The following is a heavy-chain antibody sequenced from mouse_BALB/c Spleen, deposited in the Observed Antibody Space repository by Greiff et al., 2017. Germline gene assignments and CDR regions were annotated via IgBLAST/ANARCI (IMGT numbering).Heavy chain of an antibody. CDR1: GYSITSDYA. CDR2: ISYSGST. CDR3: ARRGGSYWYFDV. Sequence: EVKLMESGPGLVKPSQSLSLTCTVTGYSITSDYAWNWIRQFPGNKLEWMGSISYSGSTSYNPSLKSRISITRDTSKNQFFLQLNSVTTEDTATYYCARRGGSYWYFDVWGAGTTVTVSS. D-gene: IGHD1-1*01. J-gene: IGHJ1*01. V-gene: IGHV3-2*02.